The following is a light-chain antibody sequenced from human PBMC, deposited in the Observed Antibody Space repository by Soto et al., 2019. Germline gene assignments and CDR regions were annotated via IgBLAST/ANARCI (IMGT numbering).Light chain of an antibody. CDR2: DAS. CDR1: QSVSSY. J-gene: IGKJ2*01. V-gene: IGKV3-11*01. CDR3: QLYGASPKYT. Sequence: ILLTQSPATLSLSPGERATLSCRASQSVSSYLAWYQQKPGQAPRLLIYDASNRATGIPARFSGSGSGTDFTLTISRLEPEDFAVYYCQLYGASPKYTLGQGTKV.